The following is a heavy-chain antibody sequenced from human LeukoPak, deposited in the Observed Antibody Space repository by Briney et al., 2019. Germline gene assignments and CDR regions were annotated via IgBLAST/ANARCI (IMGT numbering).Heavy chain of an antibody. Sequence: GGSLRLSCAASGFTFSSYAMHWVRQAPGKGLEWVAVISYDGSNKYYADSVKGRFTISRDNSKNTLYLQMNSLRAEDTAVYYCAREGDGGNLMGYFDYWGQGTLVTVSS. CDR1: GFTFSSYA. J-gene: IGHJ4*02. CDR2: ISYDGSNK. CDR3: AREGDGGNLMGYFDY. D-gene: IGHD4-23*01. V-gene: IGHV3-30-3*01.